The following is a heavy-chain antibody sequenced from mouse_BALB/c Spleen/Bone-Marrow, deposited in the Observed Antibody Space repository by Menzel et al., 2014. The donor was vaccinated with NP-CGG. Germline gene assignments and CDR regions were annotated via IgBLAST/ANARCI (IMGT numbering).Heavy chain of an antibody. J-gene: IGHJ2*01. Sequence: ESGPGLVRTSQTVSLTCTATGISITTGNYRWSWIRQFPGNKLEWIGHISYSGTITHNPSLTSRTTITRDTSKNQFFREVISLTAEDKATCYCARVYGYDTSFDYWGEGTTRTVTS. CDR2: ISYSGTI. CDR3: ARVYGYDTSFDY. CDR1: GISITTGNYR. D-gene: IGHD2-2*01. V-gene: IGHV3-5*02.